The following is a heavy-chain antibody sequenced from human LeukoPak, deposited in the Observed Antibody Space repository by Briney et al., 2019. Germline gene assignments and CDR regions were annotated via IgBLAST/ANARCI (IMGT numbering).Heavy chain of an antibody. CDR1: GYTFTGYY. Sequence: ASVKVSCKASGYTFTGYYMNWVRQAPGQGLEWMGRISPNSGDTSYAQKFQGRVTMTRNTSISTAYMELSSLRSEDTAVYYCARGRARYSRYYDSSGYGTEDDYWGQGTLVTVSS. D-gene: IGHD3-22*01. V-gene: IGHV1-8*02. CDR2: ISPNSGDT. CDR3: ARGRARYSRYYDSSGYGTEDDY. J-gene: IGHJ4*02.